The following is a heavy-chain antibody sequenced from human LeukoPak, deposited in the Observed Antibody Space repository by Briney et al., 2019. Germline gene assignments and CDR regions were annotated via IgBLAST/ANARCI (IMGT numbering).Heavy chain of an antibody. CDR1: GFTFSSYW. D-gene: IGHD4-17*01. CDR2: IKQDGSEK. CDR3: ARDYGDYYYYYMDV. Sequence: PGGSLRLSCAASGFTFSSYWMSWVRQAPGKGLEWVANIKQDGSEKYYVDSVKGRFTISRDNAKNSLYLQMNSLRAEDTAVYYCARDYGDYYYYYMDVWGKGTTVTVSS. V-gene: IGHV3-7*01. J-gene: IGHJ6*03.